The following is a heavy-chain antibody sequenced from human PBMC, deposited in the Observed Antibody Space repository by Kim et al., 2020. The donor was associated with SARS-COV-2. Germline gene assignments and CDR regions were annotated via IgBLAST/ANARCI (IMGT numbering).Heavy chain of an antibody. V-gene: IGHV5-51*01. CDR1: GYSFTSYW. D-gene: IGHD3-22*01. CDR2: IYPGDSDT. CDR3: ARLGADYYDSSGYPRGPLGY. Sequence: GESLKISCKGSGYSFTSYWIGWVRQMPGKGLEWMGIIYPGDSDTRYSPSFQGQVTISADKSISTAYLQWSSLKASDTAMYYCARLGADYYDSSGYPRGPLGYWGQGTLVTVSS. J-gene: IGHJ4*02.